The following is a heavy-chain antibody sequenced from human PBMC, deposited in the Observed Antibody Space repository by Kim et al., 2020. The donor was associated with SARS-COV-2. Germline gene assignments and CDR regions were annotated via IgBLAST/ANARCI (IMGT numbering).Heavy chain of an antibody. CDR1: GFTFSSYS. D-gene: IGHD5-12*01. CDR2: ISSSSSYI. J-gene: IGHJ4*02. CDR3: ARDLATESQFDY. Sequence: GGSLRLSCAASGFTFSSYSMNWVRQAPGKGLEWVSSISSSSSYIYYADSVKGRFTISRDNAKNSLYLQMNSLRAEDTAVYYCARDLATESQFDYWGQGTLLTVSS. V-gene: IGHV3-21*01.